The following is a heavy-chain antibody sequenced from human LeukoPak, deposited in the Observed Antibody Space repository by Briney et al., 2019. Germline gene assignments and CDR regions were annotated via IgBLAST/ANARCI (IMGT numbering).Heavy chain of an antibody. Sequence: SETLSLTCAVYGESFSGYFWNWIRQPPGKGLEWIGEINHSGSTSNHNPSLKSRVTMSVDTSKNQFSLKLSSVTAADTAMYYCARHAYFDNSGDYYCLDYWGQGALVTVSS. V-gene: IGHV4-34*01. CDR1: GESFSGYF. D-gene: IGHD3-22*01. CDR2: INHSGSTS. J-gene: IGHJ4*02. CDR3: ARHAYFDNSGDYYCLDY.